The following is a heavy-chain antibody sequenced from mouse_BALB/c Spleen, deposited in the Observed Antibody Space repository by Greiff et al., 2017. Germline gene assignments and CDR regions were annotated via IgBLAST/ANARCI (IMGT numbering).Heavy chain of an antibody. V-gene: IGHV3-1*02. CDR1: GYSITSGDS. CDR2: IHYSGST. Sequence: EVKLEESGPDLVKPSQSLSLTCTVTGYSITSGDSWHCLRQFPGNKLEWMGYIHYSGSTNYNPSLTSRISITRDTAKNQFFLQLNAVTTEDTAAYYRARRGLYDGYDWGEGTTLTVSS. D-gene: IGHD2-3*01. CDR3: ARRGLYDGYD. J-gene: IGHJ2*01.